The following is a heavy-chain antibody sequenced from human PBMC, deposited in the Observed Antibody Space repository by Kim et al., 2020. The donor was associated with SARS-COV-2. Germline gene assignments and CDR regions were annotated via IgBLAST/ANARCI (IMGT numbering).Heavy chain of an antibody. D-gene: IGHD1-1*01. CDR1: GYTFSSYA. V-gene: IGHV1-3*01. J-gene: IGHJ4*02. CDR2: INAGNGNT. Sequence: ASVKVSCKASGYTFSSYAMHWVRQAPGQRLEWMGRINAGNGNTKYSQKFQGRVTITRDTFASTAYMELSSLRSEDTTVYYCAREGMGLQLHYWGQGTLVTVSS. CDR3: AREGMGLQLHY.